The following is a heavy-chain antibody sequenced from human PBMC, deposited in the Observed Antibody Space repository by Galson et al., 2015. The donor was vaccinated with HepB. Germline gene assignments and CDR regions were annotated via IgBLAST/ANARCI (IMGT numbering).Heavy chain of an antibody. CDR1: GFTFSNAW. CDR3: TAPPTVVTTWTDAFDI. CDR2: IKSKTDGGTT. Sequence: SLRLSCAASGFTFSNAWMSWVRQAPGKGLEWVGRIKSKTDGGTTDHAAPVKGRFTISRDDSKNTLYLQMNSLKTEDTAVYYCTAPPTVVTTWTDAFDIWGQGTMVTVSS. V-gene: IGHV3-15*01. D-gene: IGHD2-21*02. J-gene: IGHJ3*02.